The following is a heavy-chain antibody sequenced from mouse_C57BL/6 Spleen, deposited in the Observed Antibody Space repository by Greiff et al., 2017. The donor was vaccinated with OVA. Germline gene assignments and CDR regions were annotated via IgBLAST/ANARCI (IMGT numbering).Heavy chain of an antibody. CDR2: ISSGSSTI. Sequence: EVKLMESGGGLVKPGGSLKLSCAASGFTFSDYGMHWVRQAPEKGLEWVAYISSGSSTIYYADTVKGRFTISRDNAKNTLFLQMTSLRSEDTAMYYGARPEGYYAMDYWGQGTSVTVSS. CDR3: ARPEGYYAMDY. CDR1: GFTFSDYG. D-gene: IGHD3-3*01. J-gene: IGHJ4*01. V-gene: IGHV5-17*01.